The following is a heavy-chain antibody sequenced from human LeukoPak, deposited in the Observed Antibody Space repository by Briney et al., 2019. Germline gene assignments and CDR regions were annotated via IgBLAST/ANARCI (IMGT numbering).Heavy chain of an antibody. CDR3: AKGYSSGWYGDAFDI. V-gene: IGHV3-9*03. J-gene: IGHJ3*02. Sequence: GGSLRLSCAASGFTFDDYAMRWVRQAPGKGLEWVSGISWNGGSIGYAASVKGRFTISRDNAKNSLYLQMNSLRAEDMALYYCAKGYSSGWYGDAFDIWGQGTMVTVSS. D-gene: IGHD6-19*01. CDR1: GFTFDDYA. CDR2: ISWNGGSI.